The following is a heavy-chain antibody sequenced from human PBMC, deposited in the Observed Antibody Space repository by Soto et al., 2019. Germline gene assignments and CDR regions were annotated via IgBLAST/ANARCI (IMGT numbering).Heavy chain of an antibody. CDR3: ASSNIAAAGFYYYGMDV. Sequence: SETLSLTCTVSGGSISSYYWSWIRQPPGKELEWIGYIYYYGSTNYNPSLKSRVTISVDTSKNQFSLKLSSVTAADTAVYYCASSNIAAAGFYYYGMDVWGRGTTVTVSS. V-gene: IGHV4-59*01. CDR2: IYYYGST. J-gene: IGHJ6*02. D-gene: IGHD6-13*01. CDR1: GGSISSYY.